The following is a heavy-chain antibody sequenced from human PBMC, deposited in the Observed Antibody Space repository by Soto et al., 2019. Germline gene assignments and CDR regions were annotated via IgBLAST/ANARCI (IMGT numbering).Heavy chain of an antibody. Sequence: PSETLSLTCSVSGGPISSGSYYWGWIRQAPGKGLEWLATIYYTGYTYHNPSLKSHVTISVDTSKDQFSLELTSVTAADTALYYCARSAIATHWFFDLWGRGTLVTVSS. J-gene: IGHJ2*01. CDR1: GGPISSGSYY. D-gene: IGHD5-18*01. V-gene: IGHV4-39*01. CDR3: ARSAIATHWFFDL. CDR2: IYYTGYT.